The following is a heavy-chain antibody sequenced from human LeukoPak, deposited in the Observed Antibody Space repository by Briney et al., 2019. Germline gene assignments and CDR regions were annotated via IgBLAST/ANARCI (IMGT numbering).Heavy chain of an antibody. CDR1: GGTFSSYA. J-gene: IGHJ6*03. CDR2: IIPIFGTA. CDR3: ARDLSLPRLNYYYYYMDV. Sequence: GASVKVSCKASGGTFSSYAISWVRQAPGQGLEWMGGIIPIFGTANYAQKFQGRVTITADKSTSTAYMELSSLRSEDTAVYYCARDLSLPRLNYYYYYMDVWGKGTTVTVSS. D-gene: IGHD2-15*01. V-gene: IGHV1-69*06.